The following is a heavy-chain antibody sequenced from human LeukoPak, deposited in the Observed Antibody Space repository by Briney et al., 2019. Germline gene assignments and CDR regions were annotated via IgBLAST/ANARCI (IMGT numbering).Heavy chain of an antibody. V-gene: IGHV4-61*01. CDR3: ARGVPTATARWFDP. D-gene: IGHD2-21*02. J-gene: IGHJ5*02. CDR2: IYSSGST. CDR1: GGSVSSGNYY. Sequence: SETLSLTCIVSGGSVSSGNYYWSWIRQPPGKGPEWIGYIYSSGSTNYNPSLKSRVTISVDTPKNQFSLMVSSVTAADTALYYCARGVPTATARWFDPWGQGTLVTVSS.